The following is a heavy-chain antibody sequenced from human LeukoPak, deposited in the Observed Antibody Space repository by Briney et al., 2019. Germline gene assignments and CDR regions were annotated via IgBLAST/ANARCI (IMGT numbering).Heavy chain of an antibody. Sequence: GSLRLSCAASGFTFSSYSMNWVRQAPGKGLEWIGEINHSGSTNYNPSLKSRVTISVDTSKNQFSLKLSSVTAADTAVYYCARGLQLTGDYWGQGTLVTVSS. CDR1: GFTFSSYS. J-gene: IGHJ4*02. D-gene: IGHD6-13*01. CDR3: ARGLQLTGDY. CDR2: INHSGST. V-gene: IGHV4-34*01.